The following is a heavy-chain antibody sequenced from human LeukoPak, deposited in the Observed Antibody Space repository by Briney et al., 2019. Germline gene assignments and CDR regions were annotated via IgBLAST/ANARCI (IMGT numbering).Heavy chain of an antibody. Sequence: SETLSLTCTVSGGSISSSSYYWAWIRQPPGKGLEWIGNIFYSGSTYYNPSLKSRVTISVDTSKNQFSLKLSSVTAADTAVYYCATRTLAANGIPNYNWFDPWGQGALVTVSS. V-gene: IGHV4-39*01. D-gene: IGHD2-15*01. CDR3: ATRTLAANGIPNYNWFDP. CDR2: IFYSGST. J-gene: IGHJ5*02. CDR1: GGSISSSSYY.